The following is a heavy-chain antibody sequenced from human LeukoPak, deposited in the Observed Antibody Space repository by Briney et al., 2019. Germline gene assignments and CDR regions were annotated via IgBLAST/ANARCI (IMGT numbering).Heavy chain of an antibody. CDR3: AKDSPLPYSSGWPRPHDY. CDR1: GFTFSSYA. CDR2: ISGSGGST. D-gene: IGHD6-19*01. Sequence: SGGSLRLSCAASGFTFSSYAMSWVRQAPGKGLEWVSAISGSGGSTYYADSVKGRFTISRDNSKNTLYLQMNSLRAEDTAVYYCAKDSPLPYSSGWPRPHDYWGQGTLVTVSS. V-gene: IGHV3-23*01. J-gene: IGHJ4*02.